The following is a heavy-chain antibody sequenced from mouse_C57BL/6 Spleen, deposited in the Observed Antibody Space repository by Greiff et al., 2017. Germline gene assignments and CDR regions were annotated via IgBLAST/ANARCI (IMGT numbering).Heavy chain of an antibody. CDR2: IDPSDSYT. Sequence: QQSCKASGYTFTSYWMQWVKQRPGQGLEWIGEIDPSDSYTNYNQKFKGKATLTVDTSSSTAYMPLSSLTSEDSAVYYCAREGGVRWYFDVWGTGTTVTVSS. CDR1: GYTFTSYW. D-gene: IGHD3-2*02. V-gene: IGHV1-50*01. CDR3: AREGGVRWYFDV. J-gene: IGHJ1*03.